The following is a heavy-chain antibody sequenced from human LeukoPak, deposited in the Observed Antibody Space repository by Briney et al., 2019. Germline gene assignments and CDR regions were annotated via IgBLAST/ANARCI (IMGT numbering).Heavy chain of an antibody. CDR2: IIPILGIA. CDR3: AREWEDCSGGSCHTEYFDY. J-gene: IGHJ4*02. V-gene: IGHV1-69*04. CDR1: GGTFSSYA. D-gene: IGHD2-15*01. Sequence: SVKVSCKASGGTFSSYAISWVRQAPGQGLEWMGRIIPILGIANYAQKFQGRVTITADKSTSTAYMELSSLRSEDTAVYYCAREWEDCSGGSCHTEYFDYWGQGTLVTVSS.